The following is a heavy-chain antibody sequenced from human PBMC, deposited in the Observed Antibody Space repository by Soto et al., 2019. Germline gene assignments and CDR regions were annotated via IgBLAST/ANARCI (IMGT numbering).Heavy chain of an antibody. D-gene: IGHD6-19*01. V-gene: IGHV3-53*01. CDR1: GFTVSSNY. CDR3: ASNVAGGPYYYYYYGMDV. Sequence: GGSLRLSCAASGFTVSSNYMSWVRQAPGKGLEWVSVIYSGGSTYYADSVKGRFTISRGNSKNTLYLQMNSLRAEDTAVYYCASNVAGGPYYYYYYGMDVWGQGTTVTVSS. J-gene: IGHJ6*02. CDR2: IYSGGST.